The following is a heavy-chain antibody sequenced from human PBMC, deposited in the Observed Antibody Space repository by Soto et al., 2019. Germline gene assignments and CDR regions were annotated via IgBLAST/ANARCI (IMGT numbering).Heavy chain of an antibody. Sequence: PGGSLRLSCAASGFPFGSHAMSWVRQAPGKGLEWVSLVSGNGGTTNYADSVKGRFTISRDNSQKTLYLKLSSVTAADTAVYYCARDLRYNWNYGLLDPWGQGTLVTVSS. CDR1: GFPFGSHA. J-gene: IGHJ5*02. CDR2: VSGNGGTT. CDR3: ARDLRYNWNYGLLDP. D-gene: IGHD1-7*01. V-gene: IGHV3-23*01.